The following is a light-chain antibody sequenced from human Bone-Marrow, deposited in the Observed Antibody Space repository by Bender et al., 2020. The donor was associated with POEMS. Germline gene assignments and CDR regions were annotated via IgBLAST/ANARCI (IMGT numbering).Light chain of an antibody. J-gene: IGLJ1*01. Sequence: QSALTQSASVSGSLGQSITISCTGISSDVDVGGYNYVSWYQQHPGKAPRLLIYGVINRPSGVSDRFSGSKSGTTASLTISGLRAEDEADYYCLSYTSNNKNVFGTGTTVTVL. V-gene: IGLV2-14*03. CDR2: GVI. CDR3: LSYTSNNKNV. CDR1: SSDVDVGGYNY.